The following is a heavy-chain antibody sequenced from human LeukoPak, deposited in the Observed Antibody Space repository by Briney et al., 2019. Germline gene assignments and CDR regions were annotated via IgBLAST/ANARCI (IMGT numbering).Heavy chain of an antibody. D-gene: IGHD2-15*01. CDR2: ITSGANT. CDR1: GFIFNNYA. V-gene: IGHV3-23*01. Sequence: PGGSLRLSCAASGFIFNNYAMSWVSQAPGKWLQWVPTITSGANTYYADSVKGRFTISRDNSKNTLYLQMNSLRAEDTAVYYCAKYCSGGNCYSGLYWGQGTLVTVSS. J-gene: IGHJ4*02. CDR3: AKYCSGGNCYSGLY.